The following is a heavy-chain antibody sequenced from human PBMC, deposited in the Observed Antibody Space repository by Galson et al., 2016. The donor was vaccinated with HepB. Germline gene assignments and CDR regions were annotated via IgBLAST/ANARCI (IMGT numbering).Heavy chain of an antibody. D-gene: IGHD3-10*01. CDR3: ARSYLLGRGFGW. V-gene: IGHV6-1*01. J-gene: IGHJ4*02. CDR1: GDSVSNNNAG. Sequence: CAISGDSVSNNNAGWYWIRQSPSRGLECLGRTFYRSNWQNDYAESVKSRITINPDTSKNEFSLHLRSVTPEDTAVYYCARSYLLGRGFGWWGPGTPVTGSS. CDR2: TFYRSNWQN.